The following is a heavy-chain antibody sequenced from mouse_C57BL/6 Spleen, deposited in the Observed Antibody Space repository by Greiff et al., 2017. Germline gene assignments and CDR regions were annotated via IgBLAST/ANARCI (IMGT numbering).Heavy chain of an antibody. CDR2: LYPGGGYT. J-gene: IGHJ2*01. Sequence: VQLQQSGAELVRPGTSVKMSCKASGYTFTNYWIGWAKQRPGHGLEWIGDLYPGGGYTNYNEKFKGKATLTADTSSSTAYMQFISLTSEDSAIYYCSRRPDYSNYLPFDYWGQGTMLTVSS. D-gene: IGHD2-5*01. CDR3: SRRPDYSNYLPFDY. CDR1: GYTFTNYW. V-gene: IGHV1-63*01.